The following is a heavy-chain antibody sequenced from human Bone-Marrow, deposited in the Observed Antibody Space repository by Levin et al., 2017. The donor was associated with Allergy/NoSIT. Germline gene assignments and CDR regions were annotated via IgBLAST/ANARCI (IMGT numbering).Heavy chain of an antibody. J-gene: IGHJ4*02. Sequence: GGSLRLSCAASEFTLTYAWMTWVRQAPGKGLEWVGRIKSKTAGGTTDYAAPVKGRFTISRDDAKNTVYLQMLSMKTEDTAMYYCSTVREGSDWAFDYWGQGTLVTVSS. D-gene: IGHD3-9*01. CDR3: STVREGSDWAFDY. CDR1: EFTLTYAW. V-gene: IGHV3-15*01. CDR2: IKSKTAGGTT.